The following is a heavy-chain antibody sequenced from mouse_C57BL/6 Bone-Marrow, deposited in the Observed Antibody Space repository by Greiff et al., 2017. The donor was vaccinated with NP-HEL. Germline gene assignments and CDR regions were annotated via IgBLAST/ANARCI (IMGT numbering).Heavy chain of an antibody. V-gene: IGHV5-6*01. Sequence: EVQVVESGGDLVKPGGSLKLSCAASGFTFSSYGMSWVRQTPDKRLEWVATISSGGSYTYYPDSVKGRFTISRDNAKNTLYLQMSSLKSEDTAMYYCARPQATYWGQGTLVTVSA. J-gene: IGHJ3*01. D-gene: IGHD3-2*02. CDR3: ARPQATY. CDR2: ISSGGSYT. CDR1: GFTFSSYG.